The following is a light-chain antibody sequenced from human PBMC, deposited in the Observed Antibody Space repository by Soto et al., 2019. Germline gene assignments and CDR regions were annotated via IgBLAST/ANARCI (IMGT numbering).Light chain of an antibody. CDR3: QQSNNWPPGFT. CDR2: GAS. V-gene: IGKV3-15*01. Sequence: EIVMTHSPATLSVSPGERPTLSCRASQSVSSNLAWYQQKPGQAPRLLIYGASTRATGIPARFSGSGSRTEFTLTISSLQSEALAVYYCQQSNNWPPGFTFGPGTKVDIK. J-gene: IGKJ3*01. CDR1: QSVSSN.